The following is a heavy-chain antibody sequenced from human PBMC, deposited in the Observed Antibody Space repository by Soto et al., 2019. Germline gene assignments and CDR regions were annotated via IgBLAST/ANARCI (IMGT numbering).Heavy chain of an antibody. J-gene: IGHJ5*02. D-gene: IGHD2-2*01. CDR2: LNHSGST. CDR3: ARVVVPAAMGGWFDP. V-gene: IGHV4-34*01. CDR1: CGSFSGYY. Sequence: SETLSLTCAFYCGSFSGYYWSWIRQPPGKGLEWIGELNHSGSTNYNPSLKSRVTISVDTSKNQFSLKLSSVTAADTAVYYCARVVVPAAMGGWFDPWGQGTLVTVSS.